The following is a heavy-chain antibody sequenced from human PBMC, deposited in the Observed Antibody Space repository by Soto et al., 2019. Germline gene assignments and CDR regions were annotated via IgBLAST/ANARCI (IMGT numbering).Heavy chain of an antibody. V-gene: IGHV4-39*01. Sequence: QLQLQESGPGLVKPSETLSLTCTVSGGSISSSSYYWGWIRQPPGKGLEWIGSIYYSGSTYYNPSPKSRGTISVDTSKNQFSLKLSSVTAADTAVYYCARRRRYCSSTSCYDLYYYGMDVWGQGTTVTVSS. CDR3: ARRRRYCSSTSCYDLYYYGMDV. D-gene: IGHD2-2*01. J-gene: IGHJ6*02. CDR1: GGSISSSSYY. CDR2: IYYSGST.